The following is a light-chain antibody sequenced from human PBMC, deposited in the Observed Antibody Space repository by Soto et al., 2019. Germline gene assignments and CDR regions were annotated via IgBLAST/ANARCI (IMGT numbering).Light chain of an antibody. J-gene: IGKJ5*01. CDR1: QTIVTY. Sequence: DIQVTQSPPSLSAAVGDRVTISCRASQTIVTYLNWYQHKPGKAPKLLVYSASTLQSGVPSRFRGSGSGTDFTLTSSSLQPDDFATYYRQQSYGTPIPLGQGSRL. CDR2: SAS. V-gene: IGKV1-39*01. CDR3: QQSYGTPIP.